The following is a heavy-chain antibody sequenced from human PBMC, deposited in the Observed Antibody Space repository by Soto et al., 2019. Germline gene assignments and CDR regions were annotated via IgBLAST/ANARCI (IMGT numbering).Heavy chain of an antibody. J-gene: IGHJ6*02. V-gene: IGHV4-39*01. CDR1: GGSISSKTHY. CDR3: TRCDYGYGMDV. Sequence: SETLSLTCIVSGGSISSKTHYWGWIRQPPGKGLEWIGSIFYSGSTYYKPSLKSRVNISVDTSKNQFSLKLSSVTAADTAVYYCTRCDYGYGMDVWGQGTTVTVSS. CDR2: IFYSGST. D-gene: IGHD4-17*01.